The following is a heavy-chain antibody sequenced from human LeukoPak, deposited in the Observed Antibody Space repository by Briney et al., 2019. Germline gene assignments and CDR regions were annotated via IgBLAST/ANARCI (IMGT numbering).Heavy chain of an antibody. D-gene: IGHD1-1*01. CDR2: INHSGST. J-gene: IGHJ3*02. Sequence: SETLSLTCAVYGGSFSGYYWSWIRQPPGKGLEWIGEINHSGSTNYNPSLKSRVTISVDTSKNQFSLKLSSVTAADTAVYYCARGAPGYAFDIWGQGTMVTVSS. CDR1: GGSFSGYY. V-gene: IGHV4-34*01. CDR3: ARGAPGYAFDI.